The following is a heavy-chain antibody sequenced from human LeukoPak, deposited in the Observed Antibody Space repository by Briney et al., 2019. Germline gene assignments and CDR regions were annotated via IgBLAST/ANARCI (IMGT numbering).Heavy chain of an antibody. J-gene: IGHJ5*02. CDR1: GFTFSSYW. Sequence: PGGSLRLSCAASGFTFSSYWMHWVRQAPGKGLEWVTFIRYDGNNKYYADSVKGRFTVSRDNSKNTVYLQMNSLRTEDTAVYYCAKERTRVTGGWTWGQGTLVTVSS. CDR3: AKERTRVTGGWT. D-gene: IGHD2-21*02. V-gene: IGHV3-30*02. CDR2: IRYDGNNK.